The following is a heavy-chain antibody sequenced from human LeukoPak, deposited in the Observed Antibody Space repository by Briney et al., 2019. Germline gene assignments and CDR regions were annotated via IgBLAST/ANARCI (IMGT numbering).Heavy chain of an antibody. CDR1: GFTFSNAW. V-gene: IGHV3-48*04. Sequence: PGGSLRLSCAASGFTFSNAWMSWVRQAPGKGLEWVSYISGNTRTIDYADCVKGRFTISRDNARNATFLEMNSLRPEDTAVYYCVREESLSHYYMDVWGKGTTVTVSS. J-gene: IGHJ6*04. CDR2: ISGNTRTI. D-gene: IGHD3-10*01. CDR3: VREESLSHYYMDV.